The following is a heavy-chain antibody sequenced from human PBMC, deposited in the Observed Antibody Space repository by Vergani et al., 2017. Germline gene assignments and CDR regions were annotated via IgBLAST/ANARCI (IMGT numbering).Heavy chain of an antibody. Sequence: QVQLQESGPGLVKPSQTLSLTCTVSGGSISSGSYYWSWIRQPAGKGLEWIGRIYTSGSTNYNPSLKSRVTISVDTSKNQFSLKLSSVTAADTAVYYCARGPYGDYGSDYWGQGTLVTVSS. CDR3: ARGPYGDYGSDY. J-gene: IGHJ4*02. CDR2: IYTSGST. CDR1: GGSISSGSYY. D-gene: IGHD4-17*01. V-gene: IGHV4-61*02.